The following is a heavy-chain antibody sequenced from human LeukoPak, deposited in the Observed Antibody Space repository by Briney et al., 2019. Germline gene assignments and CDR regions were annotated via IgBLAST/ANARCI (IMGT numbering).Heavy chain of an antibody. D-gene: IGHD6-6*01. Sequence: ASVTVSCKASGYTFTSYYMHWVRQAPGQGLEWMGIINPSGGSTSYAQKFQGRVTMTRDMSTSTVYMELSSLRSEDTAVYYCARGPSIAARRFNWFDPWGQGTLVTVSS. V-gene: IGHV1-46*01. CDR1: GYTFTSYY. CDR3: ARGPSIAARRFNWFDP. CDR2: INPSGGST. J-gene: IGHJ5*02.